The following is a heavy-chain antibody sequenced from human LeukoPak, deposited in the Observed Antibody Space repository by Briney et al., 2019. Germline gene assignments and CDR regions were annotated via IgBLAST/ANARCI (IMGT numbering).Heavy chain of an antibody. J-gene: IGHJ6*03. D-gene: IGHD2-2*01. V-gene: IGHV4-30-2*01. CDR2: IYHSGST. CDR3: ARDRPDPNYMDV. Sequence: PSETLSLTCTVSGGSISSGGYYWSWIRQPPGKGLEWIGYIYHSGSTYYNPSLKSRVTISVDRSKNQFSLKLSSVIAADTAVYYCARDRPDPNYMDVWGKGTTVTVSS. CDR1: GGSISSGGYY.